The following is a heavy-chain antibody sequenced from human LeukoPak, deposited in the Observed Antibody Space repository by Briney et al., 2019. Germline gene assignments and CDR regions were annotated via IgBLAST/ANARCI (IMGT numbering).Heavy chain of an antibody. CDR2: IDRDGSRI. J-gene: IGHJ4*02. Sequence: GGSPRLSCAVSGFTFSSYWMHWVRQAPGKGLVWVSRIDRDGSRINYADSVKGRFTISRDNGKNTLFLQMNSLRAEDAAVYYCVRGNDYGGPHYWGQGTLVTVSS. D-gene: IGHD4-23*01. CDR1: GFTFSSYW. V-gene: IGHV3-74*01. CDR3: VRGNDYGGPHY.